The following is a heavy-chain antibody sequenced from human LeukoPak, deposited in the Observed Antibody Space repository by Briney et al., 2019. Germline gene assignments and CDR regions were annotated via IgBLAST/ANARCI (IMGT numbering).Heavy chain of an antibody. CDR2: IWYDGSNK. CDR1: GFTFSTYG. J-gene: IGHJ4*02. Sequence: PGGSLRLSCAASGFTFSTYGMHWVRQAPGKGLEWVAVIWYDGSNKYYADSVKGRFTISRDNSKNTLYLQMNSLRAEDTAVYYCAKAGGYSSGWSFDYWGQGTLVTVSS. CDR3: AKAGGYSSGWSFDY. V-gene: IGHV3-30*02. D-gene: IGHD6-19*01.